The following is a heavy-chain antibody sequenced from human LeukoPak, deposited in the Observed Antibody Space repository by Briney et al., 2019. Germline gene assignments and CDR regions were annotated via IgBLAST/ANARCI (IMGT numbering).Heavy chain of an antibody. CDR1: GGSISSSSYY. Sequence: PSETLSLTCTVSGGSISSSSYYWGWIRQPPGKGLEWIGSIYYSGSTYYNPSLKSRVTISVDTSKNQFSLKLSSVTAADTAVYYCARANYGSGSLDYWGQGTLVTVSS. V-gene: IGHV4-39*07. D-gene: IGHD3-10*01. J-gene: IGHJ4*02. CDR2: IYYSGST. CDR3: ARANYGSGSLDY.